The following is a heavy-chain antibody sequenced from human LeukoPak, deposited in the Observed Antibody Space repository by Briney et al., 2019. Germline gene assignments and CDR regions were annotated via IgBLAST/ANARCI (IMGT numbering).Heavy chain of an antibody. J-gene: IGHJ6*03. D-gene: IGHD3-3*01. CDR3: AGASYYDFWSGYSDYYYMDV. V-gene: IGHV7-4-1*02. Sequence: GASVKVSCMASGYTFTSYAMNWVRQAPGQGLEWMGWINTNTGNPTYAQGFTGRFVFSLDTSVNTAYLQISSLKAEDTAVYYCAGASYYDFWSGYSDYYYMDVWGKGTTVTVSS. CDR1: GYTFTSYA. CDR2: INTNTGNP.